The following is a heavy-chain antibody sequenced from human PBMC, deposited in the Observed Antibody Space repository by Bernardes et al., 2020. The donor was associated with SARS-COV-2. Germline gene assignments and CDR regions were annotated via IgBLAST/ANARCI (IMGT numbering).Heavy chain of an antibody. J-gene: IGHJ5*02. CDR3: ATRLLRFGEAWGFDP. CDR1: GGSINSGRYY. CDR2: IYYNGST. V-gene: IGHV4-31*03. Sequence: TLCLTCTVSGGSINSGRYYWRWIRQHPGEGLEWIGFIYYNGSTNYNPSLKSRVTISLDTSKNQFSLKLSSVTAADTALYYCATRLLRFGEAWGFDPWGQGTLVTVSS. D-gene: IGHD3-10*01.